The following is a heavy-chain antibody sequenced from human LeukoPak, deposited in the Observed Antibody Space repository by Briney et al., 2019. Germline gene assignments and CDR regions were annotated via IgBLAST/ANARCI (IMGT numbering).Heavy chain of an antibody. Sequence: GGSLRLSCAASGFTVSSNYMSWVRQAPGKGLEWVSVIYSGGSTYYADSVKGRFTISRDNSKNTLYLQMNSLRAEDTAVYYCARVHYDSGYCSSTSCSYYFDYWGQGTLVTVSS. CDR1: GFTVSSNY. D-gene: IGHD2-2*03. V-gene: IGHV3-66*01. CDR2: IYSGGST. CDR3: ARVHYDSGYCSSTSCSYYFDY. J-gene: IGHJ4*02.